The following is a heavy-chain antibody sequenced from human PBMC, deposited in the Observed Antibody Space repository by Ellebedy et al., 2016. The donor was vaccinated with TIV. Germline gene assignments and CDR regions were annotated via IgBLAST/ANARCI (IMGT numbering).Heavy chain of an antibody. CDR1: GYSISSDYY. D-gene: IGHD3-10*01. Sequence: GSLRLXXTVSGYSISSDYYWGWIRQPPGKGLEWIGSISHSGSPYYNPSLKSPVTISLDTSKNQFSLRLRSVTAADTAVYYCARGSYLALDSWGQGTLVTVCS. J-gene: IGHJ4*02. CDR3: ARGSYLALDS. V-gene: IGHV4-38-2*02. CDR2: ISHSGSP.